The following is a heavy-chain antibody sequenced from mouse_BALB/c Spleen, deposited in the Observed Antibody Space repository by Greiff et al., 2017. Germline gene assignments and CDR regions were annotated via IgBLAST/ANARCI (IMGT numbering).Heavy chain of an antibody. CDR3: ARAGIDDYDGYAMDY. CDR1: GYSFTDYI. D-gene: IGHD2-4*01. V-gene: IGHV1-39*01. Sequence: EVKLQQTGPELVKPGASVKISCKASGYSFTDYIMLWVKQSHGKSLEWIGNINPYYGSTSYNLKFKGKATLTVDKSSSTAYMQLNSLTSEDSAVYYCARAGIDDYDGYAMDYWGQGTSVTVSS. J-gene: IGHJ4*01. CDR2: INPYYGST.